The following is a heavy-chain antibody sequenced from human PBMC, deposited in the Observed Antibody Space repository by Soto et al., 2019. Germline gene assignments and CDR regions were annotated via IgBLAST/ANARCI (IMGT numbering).Heavy chain of an antibody. J-gene: IGHJ5*02. CDR3: ARGIATGQLDT. CDR1: GYTFTRYT. Sequence: GASVKVPCKASGYTFTRYTMNWVRQAPGQRLEWMGWINPDNGNTKSSQKFQDRVIITRDTSASTAYMDLSSLRSEDTAVYYCARGIATGQLDTWGQGTLVTVSS. D-gene: IGHD2-15*01. V-gene: IGHV1-3*01. CDR2: INPDNGNT.